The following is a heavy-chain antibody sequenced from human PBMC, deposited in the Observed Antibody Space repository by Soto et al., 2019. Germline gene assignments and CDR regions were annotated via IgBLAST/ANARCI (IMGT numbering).Heavy chain of an antibody. Sequence: SVKVSCKASGGTFSSYAISWVRQAPGQGLEWMGGIIPIFGTANYAQKFQGRVTITADESTSTAYMELSSLRSEATAVYYCVFTSSSWTLIDNWCLGTLVTISS. V-gene: IGHV1-69*13. CDR3: VFTSSSWTLIDN. J-gene: IGHJ4*02. CDR1: GGTFSSYA. CDR2: IIPIFGTA. D-gene: IGHD6-13*01.